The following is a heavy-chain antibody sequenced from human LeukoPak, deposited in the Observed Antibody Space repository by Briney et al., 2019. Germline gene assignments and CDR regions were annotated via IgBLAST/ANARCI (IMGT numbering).Heavy chain of an antibody. Sequence: GASVKISCKSSGGPFDNYAINWVRQAPGQGLEWMGRIIPSLNRANYAQIRVTITADKSTSTAYMELSSLRSEDTAVYYCARGERGWSGYYNYYYYGMDVWGQGATVTVSS. CDR3: ARGERGWSGYYNYYYYGMDV. CDR2: IIPSLNRA. CDR1: GGPFDNYA. V-gene: IGHV1-69*04. D-gene: IGHD3-3*01. J-gene: IGHJ6*02.